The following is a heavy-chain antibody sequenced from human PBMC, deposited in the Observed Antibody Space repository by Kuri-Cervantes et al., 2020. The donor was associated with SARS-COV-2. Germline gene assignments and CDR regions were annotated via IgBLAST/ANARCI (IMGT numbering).Heavy chain of an antibody. CDR3: ARVPYYHDGSGFFYFDY. D-gene: IGHD3-22*01. V-gene: IGHV3-30-3*01. CDR1: EFTLRNYA. Sequence: GESLKISCAASEFTLRNYAMHWVRQAPGKGLEWVAVISYDGTNKYYADFVKGRFTISRDNSNNTLYLQMNSLRVEDTAVYYCARVPYYHDGSGFFYFDYWGQGTLVTVSS. J-gene: IGHJ4*02. CDR2: ISYDGTNK.